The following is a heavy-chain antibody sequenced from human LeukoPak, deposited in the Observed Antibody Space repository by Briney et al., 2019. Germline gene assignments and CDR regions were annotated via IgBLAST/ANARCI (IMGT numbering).Heavy chain of an antibody. J-gene: IGHJ4*02. V-gene: IGHV3-21*01. CDR1: GFTFSSYS. D-gene: IGHD3-22*01. CDR2: ISSSSYI. CDR3: ARDFLSWYDSSGDPYYFDY. Sequence: GGSLRLSCAASGFTFSSYSMNWVRQAPGKGLEWVSSISSSSYIYYADSVKGRFTISRDNAKNSLYLQMNSLGAEDTAVYYCARDFLSWYDSSGDPYYFDYWGQGTLVTVSS.